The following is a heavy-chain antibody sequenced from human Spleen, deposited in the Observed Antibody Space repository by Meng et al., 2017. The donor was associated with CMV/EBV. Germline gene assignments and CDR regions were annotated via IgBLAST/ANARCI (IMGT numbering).Heavy chain of an antibody. J-gene: IGHJ5*02. CDR2: VNRDGTYT. CDR3: ARDMTGGQDL. V-gene: IGHV3-74*01. Sequence: GGSLRLSCAAPGFSLNNYWVHWVRQVPGKGLVWVSRVNRDGTYTTYADSVKGRFTISRDNAKDTLYLQMNSLRAEDTAVYYCARDMTGGQDLWGQGTLVTVSS. D-gene: IGHD3-9*01. CDR1: GFSLNNYW.